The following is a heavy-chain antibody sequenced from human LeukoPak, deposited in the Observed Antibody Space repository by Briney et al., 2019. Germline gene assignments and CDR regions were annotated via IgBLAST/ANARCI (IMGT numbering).Heavy chain of an antibody. D-gene: IGHD2-21*01. CDR1: GFTLSNSW. Sequence: AGGSLRLSCTASGFTLSNSWMNWVRKAPGKGLVWFARTNGDGNDISYADSVKGRFTISRDSAENTLYLQMNSLRVEDTALYYRVRDGAYRAGIDFDHCRHRTLVPLSP. V-gene: IGHV3-74*01. J-gene: IGHJ5*02. CDR3: VRDGAYRAGIDFDH. CDR2: TNGDGNDI.